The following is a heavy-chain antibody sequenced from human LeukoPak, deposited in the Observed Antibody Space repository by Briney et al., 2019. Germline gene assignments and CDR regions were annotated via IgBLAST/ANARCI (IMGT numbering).Heavy chain of an antibody. D-gene: IGHD1-26*01. J-gene: IGHJ4*02. CDR1: GFTFSSYA. CDR3: AKAGVEGSELLGYYFDY. CDR2: ISGSGGST. V-gene: IGHV3-23*01. Sequence: GGSLRLSCAASGFTFSSYAMSWVRQAPGKGLEWVSAISGSGGSTYYADSVKGRFTISRDNSKNTLYLQMNSLRAEDTAVYYCAKAGVEGSELLGYYFDYWGQGTLVTVSS.